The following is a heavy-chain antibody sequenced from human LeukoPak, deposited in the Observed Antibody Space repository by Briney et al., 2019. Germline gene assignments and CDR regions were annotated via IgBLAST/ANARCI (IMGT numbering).Heavy chain of an antibody. D-gene: IGHD6-13*01. CDR2: MNPNSGNT. J-gene: IGHJ5*02. Sequence: ASVNVSCKASGYTFTSYDINWVRQATGQGLEWMGWMNPNSGNTGYAQKFQGRVTITRNTSISTAYMELSGLRSEDTAVYYCARLIAAAGTVNWFDPWGQGTLVNLSS. CDR3: ARLIAAAGTVNWFDP. V-gene: IGHV1-8*03. CDR1: GYTFTSYD.